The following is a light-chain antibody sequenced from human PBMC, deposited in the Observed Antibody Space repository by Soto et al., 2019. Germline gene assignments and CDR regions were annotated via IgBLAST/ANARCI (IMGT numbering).Light chain of an antibody. CDR2: DAS. Sequence: EIVVTQSPATLSLSPGERATLSCRASQSVSSNLAWYQQKPGQAPRLLIYDASNWATGIPASFSGSGSGTDFTLTISSREPEEQRSNLGTFGGGTKVEIK. J-gene: IGKJ4*01. CDR1: QSVSSN. V-gene: IGKV3-11*01. CDR3: T.